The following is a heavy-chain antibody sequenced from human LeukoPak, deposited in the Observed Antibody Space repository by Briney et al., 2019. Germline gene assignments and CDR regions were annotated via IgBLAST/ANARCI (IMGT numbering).Heavy chain of an antibody. CDR2: ISSSSSTI. D-gene: IGHD3-9*01. CDR1: GFTFSSYS. J-gene: IGHJ3*02. CDR3: ARDTGYKAFDI. V-gene: IGHV3-48*01. Sequence: GGSLRLSCAASGFTFSSYSMNWVRQAPGKGLEWVSYISSSSSTIYYADSVKGRFTISRDNAKNSLYLQMNSLRAEDTAVYYCARDTGYKAFDIWGQGTMVTVSS.